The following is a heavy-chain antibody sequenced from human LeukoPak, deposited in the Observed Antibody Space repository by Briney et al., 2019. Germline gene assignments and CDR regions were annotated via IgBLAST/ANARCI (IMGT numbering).Heavy chain of an antibody. CDR2: IYPGESDT. D-gene: IGHD2-2*01. Sequence: GASLKISCKGSGSRFTSYWIGWVRQLPGKGLEWMGIIYPGESDTRYSPSFQGQVTISADKSISTAYLQWSSLKASDTAMYYCARLSDIVVVPAAIGWFDPWGQGTLVTVSS. J-gene: IGHJ5*02. V-gene: IGHV5-51*01. CDR1: GSRFTSYW. CDR3: ARLSDIVVVPAAIGWFDP.